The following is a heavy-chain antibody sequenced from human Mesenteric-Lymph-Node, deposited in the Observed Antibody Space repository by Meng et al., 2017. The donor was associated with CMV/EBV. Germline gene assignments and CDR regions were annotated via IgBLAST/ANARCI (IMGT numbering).Heavy chain of an antibody. CDR2: MNPNSGNT. J-gene: IGHJ6*02. D-gene: IGHD3-16*02. V-gene: IGHV1-8*01. Sequence: ASVKVSCKASGYTFTSYDINWVRQATGQGLEWMGWMNPNSGNTGYAQKFQGRVTMTRNTSISTAYMELSSLRSEDTAVYYCARDDTYRYYYAMDVWGQGTTVTVSS. CDR1: GYTFTSYD. CDR3: ARDDTYRYYYAMDV.